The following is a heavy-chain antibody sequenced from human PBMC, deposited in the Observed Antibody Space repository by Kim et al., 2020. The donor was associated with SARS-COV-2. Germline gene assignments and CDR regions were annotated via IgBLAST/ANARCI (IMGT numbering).Heavy chain of an antibody. CDR2: IIPIFGTA. CDR3: ARERSARIAVAGPPGDWFDP. J-gene: IGHJ5*02. CDR1: GGTFSSYA. V-gene: IGHV1-69*13. Sequence: SVKVSCKASGGTFSSYAISWVRQAPGQGLEWMGGIIPIFGTANYAQKFQGRVTITADESTSTAYMELSSLRSEDTAVYYCARERSARIAVAGPPGDWFDPWGQGTLVTVSS. D-gene: IGHD6-19*01.